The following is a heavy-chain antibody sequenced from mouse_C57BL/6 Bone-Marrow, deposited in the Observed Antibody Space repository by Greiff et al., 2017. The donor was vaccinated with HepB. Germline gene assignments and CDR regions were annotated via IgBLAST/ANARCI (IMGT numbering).Heavy chain of an antibody. V-gene: IGHV1-69*01. CDR3: ARYPYYYGSSSYAMDY. CDR2: IDPSDSYT. D-gene: IGHD1-1*01. J-gene: IGHJ4*01. Sequence: QVQLQQPGAELVMPGASVKLSCKASGYTFTSYWMHWVKQSPGQGLEWIGEIDPSDSYTNYNQKFKGKSTLTVDKSSSTAYMQLSSLTSEDSAVYYCARYPYYYGSSSYAMDYWGQGTSVTVSS. CDR1: GYTFTSYW.